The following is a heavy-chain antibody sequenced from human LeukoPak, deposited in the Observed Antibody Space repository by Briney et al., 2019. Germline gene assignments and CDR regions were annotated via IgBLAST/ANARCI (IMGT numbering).Heavy chain of an antibody. J-gene: IGHJ4*02. CDR1: GFTFSSYS. V-gene: IGHV3-21*01. CDR3: ARDSEQVDIVATTPFDY. Sequence: PGGSLRLSCAASGFTFSSYSMNWVRQAPGKGLEWVSPISSSSSYIYYADSVKGRFTISRDNAKNSLYLQMNSLRAEDTAVYYCARDSEQVDIVATTPFDYWGQGTLVTVSS. D-gene: IGHD5-12*01. CDR2: ISSSSSYI.